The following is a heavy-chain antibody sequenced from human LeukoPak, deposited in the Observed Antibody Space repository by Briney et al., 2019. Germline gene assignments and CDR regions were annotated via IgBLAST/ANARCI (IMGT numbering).Heavy chain of an antibody. CDR1: GFSFGDYN. CDR3: AKDLGFYGLVVTPDY. V-gene: IGHV3-43*01. Sequence: GGSLRLSCEASGFSFGDYNMHWVRQAPGKGLEWVSLISRNGAATKYADSVRGRFTVSRDNSKSSLYLQMNSLSTEDTALYYCAKDLGFYGLVVTPDYWGQGTLVTVSS. CDR2: ISRNGAAT. J-gene: IGHJ4*02. D-gene: IGHD4-23*01.